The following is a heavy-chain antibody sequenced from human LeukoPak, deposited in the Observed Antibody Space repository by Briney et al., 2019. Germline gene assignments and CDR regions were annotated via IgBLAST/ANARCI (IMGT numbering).Heavy chain of an antibody. CDR1: GFTVNSNF. CDR2: IYSGGST. Sequence: GGSLRLSCAASGFTVNSNFMSWVRQAPGKGLEGVSVIYSGGSTYYADSVKGRFTISRDNSKNTLYLQMNSLRAEDTAMYYCARRPSGSYYYYGMDVWGQGTTVTVSS. V-gene: IGHV3-66*04. J-gene: IGHJ6*02. D-gene: IGHD1-26*01. CDR3: ARRPSGSYYYYGMDV.